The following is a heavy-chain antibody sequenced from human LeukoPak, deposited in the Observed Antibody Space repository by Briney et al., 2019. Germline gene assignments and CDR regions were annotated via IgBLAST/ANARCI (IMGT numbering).Heavy chain of an antibody. CDR2: IYYSGST. V-gene: IGHV4-59*01. J-gene: IGHJ6*03. CDR1: GGSISSYY. D-gene: IGHD6-6*01. Sequence: PSGTLSLTCTVSGGSISSYYWSWIRQPPGKGLEWIGYIYYSGSTNYNPSLKSRVTISVDTSKNQFSLKLSSVTAADTAVYYCARVWAYSSSSSSYYYMDVWGKGTTVTVSS. CDR3: ARVWAYSSSSSSYYYMDV.